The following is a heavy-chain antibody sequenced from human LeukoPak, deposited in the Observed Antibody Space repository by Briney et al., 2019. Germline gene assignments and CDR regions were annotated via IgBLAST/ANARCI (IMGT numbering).Heavy chain of an antibody. J-gene: IGHJ5*02. CDR3: ARGTMRVGP. CDR1: GGSITTYY. V-gene: IGHV4-59*01. D-gene: IGHD3-22*01. Sequence: SETLSLTCTASGGSITTYYWSWIRQPPGKGLEWIGYIHDSGTTNYNPSPKSRVPISVHTSKNHFSLKLRSVTAADTAVYYCARGTMRVGPWGQGTLVTVSS. CDR2: IHDSGTT.